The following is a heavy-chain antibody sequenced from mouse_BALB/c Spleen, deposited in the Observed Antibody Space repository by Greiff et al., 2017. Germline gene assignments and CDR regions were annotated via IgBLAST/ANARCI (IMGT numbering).Heavy chain of an antibody. CDR3: ARKGLREAWFAY. Sequence: DVKLQESGPGLVKPSPSLSLTCTVTGYSITSDYAWNWIRQFPGNKLEWMGYISYSGSTSYNPSLKSRISITRDTSTNQFSLQLNSVTTEDTATYYCARKGLREAWFAYWGQGTLVTVSA. CDR1: GYSITSDYA. V-gene: IGHV3-2*02. D-gene: IGHD2-2*01. J-gene: IGHJ3*01. CDR2: ISYSGST.